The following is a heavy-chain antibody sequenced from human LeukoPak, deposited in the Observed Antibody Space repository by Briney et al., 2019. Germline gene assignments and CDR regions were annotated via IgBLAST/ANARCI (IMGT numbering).Heavy chain of an antibody. Sequence: HGESLKISCKGSGYSFTSYWIGWVRQMPGKGLEWMGIIYPGDSDTRCSPSFQGQVTISADKSISTAYLQWSSLKASDTAMYYCARRAVIAAAGSGGAFDIWGQGTMVTVSS. V-gene: IGHV5-51*01. CDR1: GYSFTSYW. CDR3: ARRAVIAAAGSGGAFDI. CDR2: IYPGDSDT. J-gene: IGHJ3*02. D-gene: IGHD6-13*01.